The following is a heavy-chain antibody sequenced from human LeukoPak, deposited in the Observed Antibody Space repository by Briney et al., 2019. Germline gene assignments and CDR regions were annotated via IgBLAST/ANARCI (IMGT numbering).Heavy chain of an antibody. V-gene: IGHV4-34*01. Sequence: SETLSLTCAVYAGSFSGYYWSWIPQPPGKGLEWIGEINGGGSTNYNPSLKSRTTITVDTSKNQFFLKMSPVTAADTAVYYFAREPLHARVVSTPPSYYFDYWGQGTLVTVSS. CDR2: INGGGST. D-gene: IGHD3-22*01. J-gene: IGHJ4*02. CDR1: AGSFSGYY. CDR3: AREPLHARVVSTPPSYYFDY.